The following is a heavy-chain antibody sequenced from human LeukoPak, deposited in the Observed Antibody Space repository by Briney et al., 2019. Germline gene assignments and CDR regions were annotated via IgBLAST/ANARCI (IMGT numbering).Heavy chain of an antibody. V-gene: IGHV1-69*05. CDR1: GGTFSSYA. J-gene: IGHJ6*03. CDR3: AREATFSRDPYYYYYMDV. Sequence: SVKVSCKASGGTFSSYAISWVRQAPGQGLEWMGGIIPIFGTANYAQKFQGRVTITTDESTSTAYMELSSLRSEDTAVYYCAREATFSRDPYYYYYMDVWGKGTTVTGFS. D-gene: IGHD3-16*01. CDR2: IIPIFGTA.